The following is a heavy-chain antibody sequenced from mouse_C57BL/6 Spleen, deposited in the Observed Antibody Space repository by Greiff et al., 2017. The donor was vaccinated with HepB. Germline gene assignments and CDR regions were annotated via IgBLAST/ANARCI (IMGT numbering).Heavy chain of an antibody. Sequence: EVQRVESGGGLVKPGGSLKLSCAASGFTFSSYAMSWVRQTPEKRLEWVATISDGGSYTNYPDNVKGRFTISRDNAKNNLYLQMSHLKSEDTAMYYCARRYYGSSYYFDYWGQGTTLTVSS. J-gene: IGHJ2*01. CDR1: GFTFSSYA. V-gene: IGHV5-4*01. D-gene: IGHD1-1*01. CDR3: ARRYYGSSYYFDY. CDR2: ISDGGSYT.